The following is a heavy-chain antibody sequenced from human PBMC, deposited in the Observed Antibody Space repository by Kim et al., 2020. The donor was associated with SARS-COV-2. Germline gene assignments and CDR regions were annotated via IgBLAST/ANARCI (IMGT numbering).Heavy chain of an antibody. CDR2: ISYDGSNK. CDR3: ARDWRGNYYGSGSYLTGAFDI. D-gene: IGHD3-10*01. Sequence: GGSLRLSCAASGFTFSSYAMHWVRQAPGKGLEWVAVISYDGSNKYYADSVKGRFTISRDNSKNTLYLQMNSLRAEDTAVYYCARDWRGNYYGSGSYLTGAFDIWGQGTMVTVSS. CDR1: GFTFSSYA. V-gene: IGHV3-30*04. J-gene: IGHJ3*02.